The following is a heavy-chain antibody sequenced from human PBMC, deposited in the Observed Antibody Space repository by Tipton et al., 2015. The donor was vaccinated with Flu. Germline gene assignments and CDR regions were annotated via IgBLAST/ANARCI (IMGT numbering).Heavy chain of an antibody. CDR3: AKAIDYGPSYYFDY. Sequence: RSLRLSCAASGFTFDAYAMYWVRQAPGKGLERVSGISWNSVNIDYVDSVRGRFTISRDNDKNSLYLQMNSLRVEDTALYYCAKAIDYGPSYYFDYWGQGTLVTVSS. J-gene: IGHJ4*02. D-gene: IGHD4-17*01. CDR1: GFTFDAYA. V-gene: IGHV3-9*01. CDR2: ISWNSVNI.